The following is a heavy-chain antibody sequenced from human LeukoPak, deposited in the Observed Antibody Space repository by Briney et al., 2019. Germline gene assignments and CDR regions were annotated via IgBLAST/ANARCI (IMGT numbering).Heavy chain of an antibody. J-gene: IGHJ6*03. D-gene: IGHD3-3*01. Sequence: SETLSLTCSVSDVSISSSYWSWIRQPPGKGLEWIGYINYSGSSHYSPSLKSRLTISVDTSKNQFSLKLSSVTAADTAVYYCARVSSYDFWSGPYYMDVWGKGTTVTVSS. CDR1: DVSISSSY. CDR2: INYSGSS. CDR3: ARVSSYDFWSGPYYMDV. V-gene: IGHV4-59*12.